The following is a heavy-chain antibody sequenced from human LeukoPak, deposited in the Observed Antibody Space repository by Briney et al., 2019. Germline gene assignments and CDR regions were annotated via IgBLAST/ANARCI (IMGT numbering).Heavy chain of an antibody. D-gene: IGHD3-22*01. Sequence: GESLRISCKASGYSFTNYWISWVRQMPGKGLAWMGRIDPSDSYTNYSPSFQGHVTISADASVNPAYLQWSSLRASDTAMYYCARLPMTLNYFDYCGQGTLVTVSS. J-gene: IGHJ4*02. CDR1: GYSFTNYW. CDR3: ARLPMTLNYFDY. V-gene: IGHV5-10-1*01. CDR2: IDPSDSYT.